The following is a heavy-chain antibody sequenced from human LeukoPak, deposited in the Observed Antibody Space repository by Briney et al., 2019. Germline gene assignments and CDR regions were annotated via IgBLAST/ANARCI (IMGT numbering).Heavy chain of an antibody. CDR2: IDSSGSYI. D-gene: IGHD1-7*01. Sequence: PGGSLRLSCSASGFTFSSYSINWVRQAPGKGLEWVSSIDSSGSYIYYADSVKGRFTISRDNAKNSLFLQMNSLRVEDTAVYYCARPGITGTMGYGAFDIWGQGTRVTVSS. V-gene: IGHV3-21*01. J-gene: IGHJ3*02. CDR3: ARPGITGTMGYGAFDI. CDR1: GFTFSSYS.